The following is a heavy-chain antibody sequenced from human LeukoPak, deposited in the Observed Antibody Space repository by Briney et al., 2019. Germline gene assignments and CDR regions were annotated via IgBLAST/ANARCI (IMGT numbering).Heavy chain of an antibody. CDR1: GGSFSGYY. CDR3: ARGYSGYVGVRY. D-gene: IGHD5-12*01. CDR2: INHSGST. J-gene: IGHJ4*02. V-gene: IGHV4-34*01. Sequence: PSETLSLTCAVYGGSFSGYYWSWIRQPPGKGLEWIGEINHSGSTNYNPSLKSRFTISVDTSKNQFSLKLSSVTAEDTAVYYCARGYSGYVGVRYWGQGTLVTVSS.